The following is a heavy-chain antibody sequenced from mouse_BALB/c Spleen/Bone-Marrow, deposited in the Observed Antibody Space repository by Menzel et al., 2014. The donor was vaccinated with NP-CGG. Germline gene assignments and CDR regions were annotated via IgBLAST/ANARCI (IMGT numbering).Heavy chain of an antibody. CDR3: TREGDSPIAY. J-gene: IGHJ3*01. CDR1: GYTFTSYY. V-gene: IGHV1S81*02. D-gene: IGHD2-13*01. Sequence: VHLVESGAELVKPGASVKLSCKASGYTFTSYYMYWVKQRPGQGLEWIGEINPSNGGTNFNEEFKSKATLTVDKSSGTAYMQLSSLTSEDSAVYYCTREGDSPIAYWGQGTLVTVSA. CDR2: INPSNGGT.